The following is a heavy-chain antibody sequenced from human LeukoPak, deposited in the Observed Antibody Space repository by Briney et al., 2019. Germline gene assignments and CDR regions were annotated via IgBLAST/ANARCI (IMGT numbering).Heavy chain of an antibody. CDR3: ARPTTKSSDFDY. J-gene: IGHJ4*02. CDR1: GGSFSGYY. V-gene: IGHV4-34*01. D-gene: IGHD6-19*01. CDR2: INHSGST. Sequence: KSSETLSLTCAVYGGSFSGYYWSWIRQPPGKGLEWIGEINHSGSTNYNPSLKSRVTISVDTSKNQSSLKLSSVTAADTAVYYCARPTTKSSDFDYWGQGTLVTVSS.